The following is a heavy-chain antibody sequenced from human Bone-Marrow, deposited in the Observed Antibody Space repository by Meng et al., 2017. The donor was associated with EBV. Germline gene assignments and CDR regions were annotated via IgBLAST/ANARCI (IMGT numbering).Heavy chain of an antibody. V-gene: IGHV4-34*01. CDR1: GGSFSGYY. CDR2: INHSGST. Sequence: QVQLQQWGAGLLKPSETLSLTCAVYGGSFSGYYWTWIRQPPGKGLEWIGEINHSGSTNYNPSLKSRVTISVDTSKNQFSLKLSSVTAADTAVYYCATQRRDTDWFDPWGQGTLVTVFS. J-gene: IGHJ5*02. CDR3: ATQRRDTDWFDP. D-gene: IGHD6-25*01.